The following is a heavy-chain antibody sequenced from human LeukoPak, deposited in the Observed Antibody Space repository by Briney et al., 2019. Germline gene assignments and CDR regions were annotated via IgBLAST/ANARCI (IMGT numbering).Heavy chain of an antibody. V-gene: IGHV6-1*01. CDR2: TYYRSKWYN. D-gene: IGHD1-26*01. CDR3: ARERDSGKYYYYGMDV. J-gene: IGHJ6*02. CDR1: GDSVSSNSAA. Sequence: RSQTLSLTCAISGDSVSSNSAAWNWIRQSPSRGPEWLGRTYYRSKWYNDYAVSVKSRITINPDTSKNQFSLQLNSVAPEDTAVYYCARERDSGKYYYYGMDVWGQGTTVTVSS.